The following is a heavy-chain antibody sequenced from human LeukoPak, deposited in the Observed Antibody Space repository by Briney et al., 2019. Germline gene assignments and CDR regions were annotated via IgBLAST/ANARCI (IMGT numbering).Heavy chain of an antibody. CDR1: GYTFTIYG. V-gene: IGHV1-2*02. D-gene: IGHD6-6*01. CDR2: INPNSGGT. Sequence: ASVKVSCKASGYTFTIYGISWVRQAPGQGLEWMGWINPNSGGTNYAQKFQGRVTMTRDTSISTAYMELSRLRSDDTAVYYCALSSSSGPFDYWGQGTLVTVSS. CDR3: ALSSSSGPFDY. J-gene: IGHJ4*02.